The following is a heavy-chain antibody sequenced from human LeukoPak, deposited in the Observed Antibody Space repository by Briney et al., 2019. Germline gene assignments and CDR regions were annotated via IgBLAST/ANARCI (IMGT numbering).Heavy chain of an antibody. J-gene: IGHJ5*02. CDR1: GYTFNIYG. V-gene: IGHV1-18*01. CDR2: ISGYNRNT. Sequence: ASVKVPCKASGYTFNIYGISWVRQAPGHGLQWMGWISGYNRNTNYGQSLQGRVTMTIDTSTSTAYMELRSLRSDDTAVYYCVRDHCSGVGCPWEDCFDPWGQGTLVTVSS. CDR3: VRDHCSGVGCPWEDCFDP. D-gene: IGHD2-15*01.